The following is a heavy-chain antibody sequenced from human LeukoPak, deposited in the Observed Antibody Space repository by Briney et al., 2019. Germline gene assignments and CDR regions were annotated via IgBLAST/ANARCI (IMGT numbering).Heavy chain of an antibody. J-gene: IGHJ4*02. Sequence: GGSLRLSCAASGFTFSSYGMHWVRQAPGKGLEWVAFIRYDGSNKYYADSVKGRFTISRDNAKNSLYLQMNSLRAEDTALYYCAREDIQRGAYFDYWGQGTLVTVSS. V-gene: IGHV3-30*02. CDR2: IRYDGSNK. CDR1: GFTFSSYG. D-gene: IGHD2-15*01. CDR3: AREDIQRGAYFDY.